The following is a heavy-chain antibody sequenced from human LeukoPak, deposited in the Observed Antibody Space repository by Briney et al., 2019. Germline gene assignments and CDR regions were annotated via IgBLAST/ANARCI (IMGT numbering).Heavy chain of an antibody. D-gene: IGHD2-2*01. V-gene: IGHV3-30*04. CDR1: GFTFSSYA. J-gene: IGHJ4*02. Sequence: GRSLRLSCAASGFTFSSYAMHWVRQAPGKGLEWVAVISYDGSNKYYADSVKGRFTISRDNSKNTLYLQMNSLRAEDTAVYYCARSRDTSMPGGYWGQGTLVTVSS. CDR3: ARSRDTSMPGGY. CDR2: ISYDGSNK.